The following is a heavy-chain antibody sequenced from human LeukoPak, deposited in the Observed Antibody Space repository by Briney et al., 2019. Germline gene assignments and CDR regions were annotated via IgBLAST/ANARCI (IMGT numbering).Heavy chain of an antibody. CDR3: ARDRGRSSSSWLKYYFDY. D-gene: IGHD6-13*01. CDR1: GYTFTSYD. J-gene: IGHJ4*02. Sequence: ASVKVSCKASGYTFTSYDINWVRQATGQGLEWMGWMNPNSGNTGYAQKFQGRVTMTRNTSISTAYMELSSLRSEDTAVYYCARDRGRSSSSWLKYYFDYWGQGTLVTVSS. CDR2: MNPNSGNT. V-gene: IGHV1-8*01.